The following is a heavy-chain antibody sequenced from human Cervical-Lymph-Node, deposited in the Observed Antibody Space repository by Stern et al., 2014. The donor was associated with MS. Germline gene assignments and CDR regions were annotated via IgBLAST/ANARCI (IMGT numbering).Heavy chain of an antibody. D-gene: IGHD6-13*01. J-gene: IGHJ4*02. CDR1: GFPFSFYS. CDR2: ISYDGGNK. V-gene: IGHV3-30-3*02. Sequence: VHLVESGGGVVQPGGSLRLSCAASGFPFSFYSIHWVRQAPGKGLDCMAVISYDGGNKYYADSVQGRFTLSRDNSKNTVYLQMTGLRPGDPAGYYGGKLPAAGNGGLAFWAQGTLFPVPS. CDR3: GKLPAAGNGGLAF.